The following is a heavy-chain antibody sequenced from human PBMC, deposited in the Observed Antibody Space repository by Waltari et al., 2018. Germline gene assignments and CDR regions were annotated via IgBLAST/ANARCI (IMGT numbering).Heavy chain of an antibody. V-gene: IGHV1-2*06. CDR2: INPNSGGT. CDR1: GYTFTGYY. Sequence: QVQLVQSGAEVKKPGASVKVSCKASGYTFTGYYMHWVRQAPGQGLGWMGRINPNSGGTNYAQKFQGRVTMTRDTSISTAYMELSRLRSDDTAVYYCARETRMVQGVITLYYYGMDVWGQGTTVTVSS. D-gene: IGHD3-10*01. CDR3: ARETRMVQGVITLYYYGMDV. J-gene: IGHJ6*02.